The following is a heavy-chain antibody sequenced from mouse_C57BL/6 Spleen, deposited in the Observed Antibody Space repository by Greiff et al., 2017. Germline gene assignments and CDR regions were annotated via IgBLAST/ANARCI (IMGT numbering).Heavy chain of an antibody. CDR3: ARGKDYYYVIDD. CDR1: GYTFTSYW. V-gene: IGHV1-50*01. Sequence: QFQLQQPGAELVKPGASVKLSCKASGYTFTSYWMQWVKQRPGQGLEWIGEIDPSDSYTNYNQKFKGKATLTVDTSSSTAYMQRSSLTSEDSAVXYGARGKDYYYVIDDGGQGTTVTVAS. J-gene: IGHJ4*01. CDR2: IDPSDSYT.